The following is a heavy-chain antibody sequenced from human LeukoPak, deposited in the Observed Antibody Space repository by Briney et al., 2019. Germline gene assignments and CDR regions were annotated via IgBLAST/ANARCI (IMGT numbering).Heavy chain of an antibody. D-gene: IGHD5-12*01. CDR3: ATLLSGYDYFDY. V-gene: IGHV1-24*01. CDR2: FDPEDGET. J-gene: IGHJ4*02. CDR1: GYTLTELS. Sequence: ASVKVSCKVSGYTLTELSMHWVRQAPGKGLEWMGGFDPEDGETIYAQKSQGRVTMTEDTSTDTAYMELSSLRSEDTAVYYCATLLSGYDYFDYWGQGTLVTVSS.